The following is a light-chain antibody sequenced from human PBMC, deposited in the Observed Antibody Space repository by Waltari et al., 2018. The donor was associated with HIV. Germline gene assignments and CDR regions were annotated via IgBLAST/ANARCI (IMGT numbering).Light chain of an antibody. CDR3: QQYNSYPLT. V-gene: IGKV3-15*01. J-gene: IGKJ4*01. Sequence: EIVLTQSPATLAVSPGEGATLSCRASQSISVYLAWYQQKPGQIPRLLIYDASTRAPGIPPRFSGSGSGTDFTLTISSLQPDDFATYYCQQYNSYPLTFGGGTKVEIK. CDR2: DAS. CDR1: QSISVY.